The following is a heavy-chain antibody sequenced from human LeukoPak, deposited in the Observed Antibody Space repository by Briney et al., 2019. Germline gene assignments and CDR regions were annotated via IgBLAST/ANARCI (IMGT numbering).Heavy chain of an antibody. D-gene: IGHD3-10*01. J-gene: IGHJ3*02. CDR3: ARNPGFGELFLGAFDI. Sequence: SVKVSCKASGGTFSSYAISRVRQAPGQGLEWMGGIIPIFGTANYAQKFQGRVTITADESTSTAYMELSSLRSEDTAVYYCARNPGFGELFLGAFDIWGQGTMVTVSS. CDR1: GGTFSSYA. V-gene: IGHV1-69*13. CDR2: IIPIFGTA.